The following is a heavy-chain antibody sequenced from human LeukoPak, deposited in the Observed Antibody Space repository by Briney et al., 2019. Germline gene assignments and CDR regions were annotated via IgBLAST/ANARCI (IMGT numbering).Heavy chain of an antibody. Sequence: GGSLRLSCAASGFTFSSYAMSWVRQAPGKGLEWVSAISGSGGSTYYADSVKGRFTISRDNSKNTLYLQMNSLRAEDTAVYFCAKVVFILTNLYYFDCWGQGTLVTVSS. J-gene: IGHJ4*02. V-gene: IGHV3-23*01. CDR2: ISGSGGST. CDR1: GFTFSSYA. CDR3: AKVVFILTNLYYFDC. D-gene: IGHD3-10*01.